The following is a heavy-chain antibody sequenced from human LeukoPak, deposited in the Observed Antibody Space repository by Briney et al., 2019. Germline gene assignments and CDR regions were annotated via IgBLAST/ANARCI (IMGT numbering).Heavy chain of an antibody. CDR2: IYSRDNT. V-gene: IGHV3-53*01. J-gene: IGHJ4*02. D-gene: IGHD4-17*01. CDR1: GFTASSNY. Sequence: GGSLRLSCAASGFTASSNYMSWVRQAPGKGLEWISIIYSRDNTDYADSVKGRFIISRDNSKNTLYLQMNSLRAEDTAVYYCAKGGHGADYGDYLQDTYFDYWGQGTLVTVSS. CDR3: AKGGHGADYGDYLQDTYFDY.